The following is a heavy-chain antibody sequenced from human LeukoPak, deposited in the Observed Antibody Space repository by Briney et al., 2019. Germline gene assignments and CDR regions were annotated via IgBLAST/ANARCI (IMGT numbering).Heavy chain of an antibody. Sequence: SETLSLTCTVSGGSISIYYWSWLRLPPGKGLEWIGYLSKSGNTNYSSPLKSRVSICGDTSKNQFFLKLGSVTAADTAVYYCARARYVNSFYAFDIWGQGTLVSVSS. CDR1: GGSISIYY. V-gene: IGHV4-59*01. CDR2: LSKSGNT. D-gene: IGHD3-9*01. J-gene: IGHJ3*02. CDR3: ARARYVNSFYAFDI.